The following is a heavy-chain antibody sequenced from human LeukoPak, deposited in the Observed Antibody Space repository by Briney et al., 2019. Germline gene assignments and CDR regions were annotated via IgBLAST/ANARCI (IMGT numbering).Heavy chain of an antibody. Sequence: PSETLSLTCSVSGGSISTYYWSWIRQPPGKGLDWVGYISYSGSTNYNPSLKSRVTISVDTSENQFSLKLRSVTAADTAVYYCARVRSAGYDYYYGMDVWSQGTTVTVSS. V-gene: IGHV4-59*12. CDR1: GGSISTYY. CDR3: ARVRSAGYDYYYGMDV. J-gene: IGHJ6*02. CDR2: ISYSGST. D-gene: IGHD1-1*01.